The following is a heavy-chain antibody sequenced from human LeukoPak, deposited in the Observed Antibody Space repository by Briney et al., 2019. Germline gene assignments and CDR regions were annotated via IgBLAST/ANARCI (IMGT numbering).Heavy chain of an antibody. CDR1: GGSFSGYY. J-gene: IGHJ5*02. CDR2: INHSGST. CDR3: ARDSRSRKSYGLDA. Sequence: SETLSLTCAVYGGSFSGYYWSWIRQPPGKGLEWIGEINHSGSTNYNPSLKSRVTLSVDTSKNQFSLKLTSVTVADTAIYYCARDSRSRKSYGLDAWGRGTLVTVSS. D-gene: IGHD5-18*01. V-gene: IGHV4-34*01.